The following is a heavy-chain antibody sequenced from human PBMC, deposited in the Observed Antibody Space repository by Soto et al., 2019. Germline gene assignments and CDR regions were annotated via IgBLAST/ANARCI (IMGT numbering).Heavy chain of an antibody. J-gene: IGHJ4*02. CDR3: VRGNYYSTRPSFDY. Sequence: QMHLVQSGAEVKKPGASVRVSCKASGYTFTGYFIHWVRQAPGQGLEWMGWINPNNGGTNYAQNFQGWVTMTRDTSITTAYLELSRLSSDDTAVYYCVRGNYYSTRPSFDYWGQGTLVTVSS. CDR1: GYTFTGYF. D-gene: IGHD1-26*01. V-gene: IGHV1-2*04. CDR2: INPNNGGT.